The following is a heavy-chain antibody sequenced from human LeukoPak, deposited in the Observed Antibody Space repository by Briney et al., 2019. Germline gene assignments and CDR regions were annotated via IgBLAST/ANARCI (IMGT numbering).Heavy chain of an antibody. J-gene: IGHJ4*02. CDR3: ARDQLTGSYYFDY. V-gene: IGHV3-7*01. Sequence: GGSLRLSCAASGFTFSSYWMSWVRQAPGKGLEWVANIKQDGSEEYYVDSVKGRFTISRDNAKNSLYLQMNSLRAEDTAVYYCARDQLTGSYYFDYWGQGTLVTVSS. CDR1: GFTFSSYW. CDR2: IKQDGSEE. D-gene: IGHD1-20*01.